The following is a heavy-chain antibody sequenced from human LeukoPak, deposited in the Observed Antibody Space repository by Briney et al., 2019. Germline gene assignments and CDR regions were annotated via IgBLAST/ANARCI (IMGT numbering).Heavy chain of an antibody. CDR3: GRAENGIPDP. J-gene: IGHJ5*02. D-gene: IGHD1-26*01. V-gene: IGHV1-69*04. CDR1: GGTFSSYA. Sequence: SVKVSCKASGGTFSSYAISWVRQAPGQGLEWMGRIIPILGIANYAQKFQGRVTITADKSTSTAYMKLSSPRSEDTAVYYCGRAENGIPDPWGQGTLVTVSS. CDR2: IIPILGIA.